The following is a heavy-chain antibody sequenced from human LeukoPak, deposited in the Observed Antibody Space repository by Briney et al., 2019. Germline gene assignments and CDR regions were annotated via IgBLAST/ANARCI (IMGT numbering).Heavy chain of an antibody. CDR2: MNPNSGDT. CDR1: GYTFTGYY. CDR3: VPRGDGGFDY. D-gene: IGHD3-16*01. J-gene: IGHJ4*02. Sequence: GASVKASCKTSGYTFTGYYMHWVRQAPGQGLEWMGRMNPNSGDTNYAQQFQGRVTMTRDTSINTAYMELSSLRSDDTAVYYCVPRGDGGFDYWGQGTLVVVSS. V-gene: IGHV1-2*06.